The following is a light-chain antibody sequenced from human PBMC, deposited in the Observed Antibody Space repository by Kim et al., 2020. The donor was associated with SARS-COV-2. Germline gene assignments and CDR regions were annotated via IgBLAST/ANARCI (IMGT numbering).Light chain of an antibody. Sequence: DIQLTQSPSFLSASVGDRVTVSCRASQDISHHLAWYQQQPGKPPNLLIYAASTLQSGVPSRFSGSGSGTDFTVTISSLQPEDVATYYCQQLKSYPPYFGGGTKVDIK. CDR2: AAS. CDR1: QDISHH. J-gene: IGKJ4*01. CDR3: QQLKSYPPY. V-gene: IGKV1-9*01.